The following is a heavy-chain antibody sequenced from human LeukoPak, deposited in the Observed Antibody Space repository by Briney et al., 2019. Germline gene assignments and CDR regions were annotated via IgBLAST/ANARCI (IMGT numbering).Heavy chain of an antibody. V-gene: IGHV3-73*01. Sequence: GGSLRLSCAASGFTFSGSAMHWVRQASGKGLEWVGRIRSKANSYATAYAASVKGRFTISRDNSKNTLYLQMNSLRAEDTAVYYCARDRRRWELLGRGEYYYMDVWGKGTTVTVSS. CDR3: ARDRRRWELLGRGEYYYMDV. D-gene: IGHD1-26*01. J-gene: IGHJ6*03. CDR2: IRSKANSYAT. CDR1: GFTFSGSA.